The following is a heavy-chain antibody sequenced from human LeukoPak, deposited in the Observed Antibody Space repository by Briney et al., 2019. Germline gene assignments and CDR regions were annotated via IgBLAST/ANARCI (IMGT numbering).Heavy chain of an antibody. Sequence: GGSLRLSCAASGFTFSSYWMHWVRQAPGKGLVWVSRINIDGSSTSYADSVKGRSTISRDNAKNTLYLQMNSLRAEDTAVYYCARGYCSSTSCYYGFFDYWGQGTLVTVSS. CDR3: ARGYCSSTSCYYGFFDY. D-gene: IGHD2-2*01. V-gene: IGHV3-74*01. CDR1: GFTFSSYW. J-gene: IGHJ4*02. CDR2: INIDGSST.